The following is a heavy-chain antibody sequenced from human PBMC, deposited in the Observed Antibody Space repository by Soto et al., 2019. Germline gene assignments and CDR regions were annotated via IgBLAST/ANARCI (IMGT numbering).Heavy chain of an antibody. J-gene: IGHJ3*01. CDR2: IYSDGTST. CDR1: GFTFDYYW. V-gene: IGHV3-74*01. CDR3: ARVDRGAFDL. Sequence: EVQLVESGGGLVQPGESLRLSCAASGFTFDYYWMHWVRQAPGKGLVWVSRIYSDGTSTTYADSVKGRFTISRDNAKNTVSLQMNGLRADDTAVYYCARVDRGAFDLWGQGTVVTVSS. D-gene: IGHD1-26*01.